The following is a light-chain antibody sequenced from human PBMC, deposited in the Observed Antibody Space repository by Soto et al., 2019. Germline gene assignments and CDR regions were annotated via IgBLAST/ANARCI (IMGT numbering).Light chain of an antibody. CDR1: SSDVGTYNL. V-gene: IGLV2-23*02. Sequence: QSALAQPASVSGSPEQSVTISCTGTSSDVGTYNLVSWYQQHPGKAPKLIIYEVTERPLGVSNRFSGSKFGNTASLTISGLLPEDEADYYCCSYGGSSALPYVFGTGTKVTVL. J-gene: IGLJ1*01. CDR3: CSYGGSSALPYV. CDR2: EVT.